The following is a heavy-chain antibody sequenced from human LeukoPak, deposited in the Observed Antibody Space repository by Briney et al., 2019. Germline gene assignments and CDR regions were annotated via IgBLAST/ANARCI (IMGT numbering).Heavy chain of an antibody. Sequence: GASVKVPCNASGYTFTAYDMHWVRQAPGQGLEWMGRINPNRGGTTYAQHFQGRVTMTRDTSISTAYLELSSLRPDDTAMYYCARGPYDYVWGNYRYTAASFDYWGQGTLVTVSS. D-gene: IGHD3-16*02. CDR1: GYTFTAYD. J-gene: IGHJ4*02. V-gene: IGHV1-2*06. CDR2: INPNRGGT. CDR3: ARGPYDYVWGNYRYTAASFDY.